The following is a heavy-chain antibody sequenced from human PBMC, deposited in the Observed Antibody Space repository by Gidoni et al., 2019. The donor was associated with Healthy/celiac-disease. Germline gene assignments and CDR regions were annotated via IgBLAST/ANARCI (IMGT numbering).Heavy chain of an antibody. CDR1: GGAFSGYY. CDR3: ARAYIAANWFDP. Sequence: QVQLQQWGAGLLKPSETLSLTCAVYGGAFSGYYWSWIRQPPGKVLEWIGEINHSGSTNYNPSLKSRVTISVDTSKNQFSLKLSSVTAADTAVYYCARAYIAANWFDPWGQGTLVTVSS. V-gene: IGHV4-34*01. J-gene: IGHJ5*02. CDR2: INHSGST. D-gene: IGHD6-13*01.